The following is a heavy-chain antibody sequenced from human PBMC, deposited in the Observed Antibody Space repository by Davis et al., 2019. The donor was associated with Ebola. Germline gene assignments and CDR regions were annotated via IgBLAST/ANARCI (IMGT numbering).Heavy chain of an antibody. J-gene: IGHJ4*02. Sequence: SVKVSCKASGYTFTSYGISWVRQAPGQGLEWMGGIIPIFGTANYAQKFQGRVTITADKSTSTAYMELSSLRSEDTAVYYCARDGDSSGYYWGVDYWGQGTLVTVSS. CDR3: ARDGDSSGYYWGVDY. CDR2: IIPIFGTA. CDR1: GYTFTSYG. D-gene: IGHD3-22*01. V-gene: IGHV1-69*06.